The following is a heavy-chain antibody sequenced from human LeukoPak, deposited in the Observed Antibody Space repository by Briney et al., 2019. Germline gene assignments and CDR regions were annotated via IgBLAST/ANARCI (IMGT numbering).Heavy chain of an antibody. J-gene: IGHJ4*02. Sequence: GGSLRLSCRVSGISFSGQTMHWVGQAPGKGREWVSSITSRSSYISYGDSVKGRFTISRDNAKQSLYLQMNSLGPEDMAVYYCATPGEYCSGSRCSFDWWGQGTLVTVSS. D-gene: IGHD2-15*01. V-gene: IGHV3-21*01. CDR1: GISFSGQT. CDR2: ITSRSSYI. CDR3: ATPGEYCSGSRCSFDW.